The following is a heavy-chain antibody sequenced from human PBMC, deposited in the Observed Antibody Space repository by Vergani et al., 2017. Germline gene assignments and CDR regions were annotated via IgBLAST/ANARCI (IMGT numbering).Heavy chain of an antibody. V-gene: IGHV1-69*13. CDR2: IITIFGTT. D-gene: IGHD3-22*01. Sequence: QGQLAQSGAEVKKPGSSVKVSCKASGGTFSSNSISWVRQAPGQGLEWMGRIITIFGTTSYAQKFQGRVTILADESTSTAYMELSSLRSEDTAVYYCARSSGYSSYYFDFWGQGTRVTVSS. J-gene: IGHJ4*02. CDR1: GGTFSSNS. CDR3: ARSSGYSSYYFDF.